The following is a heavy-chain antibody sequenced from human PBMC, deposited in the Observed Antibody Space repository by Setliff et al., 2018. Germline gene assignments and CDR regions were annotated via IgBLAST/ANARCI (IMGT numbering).Heavy chain of an antibody. D-gene: IGHD3-16*01. Sequence: GESLKISCVASGFGFRSFGMYWVRQAPGKGLEWVAAISFDGSDQYYADSVKGRFTISRDNSKNTLYLQMNSLRAEDTAVYYCAKEYYDYAWGSPWGQGTLVTVSS. J-gene: IGHJ5*02. V-gene: IGHV3-30*18. CDR1: GFGFRSFG. CDR2: ISFDGSDQ. CDR3: AKEYYDYAWGSP.